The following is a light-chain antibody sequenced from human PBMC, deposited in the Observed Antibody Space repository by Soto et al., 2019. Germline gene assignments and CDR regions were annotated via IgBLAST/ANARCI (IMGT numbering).Light chain of an antibody. Sequence: DLQMTQSPSSLSASVGDRVTITCRASQDISNYLHWYQQRPGKAPKLLIYDASNLERGVPSRFSGTRSGPHFTFAITRLQHEDVATYCCQQSDSLPITFGQGTRREI. CDR2: DAS. CDR3: QQSDSLPIT. V-gene: IGKV1-33*01. CDR1: QDISNY. J-gene: IGKJ5*01.